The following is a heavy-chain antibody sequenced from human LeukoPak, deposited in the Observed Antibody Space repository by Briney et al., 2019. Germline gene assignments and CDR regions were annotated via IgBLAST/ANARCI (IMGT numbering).Heavy chain of an antibody. CDR2: INPSGGST. V-gene: IGHV1-46*01. D-gene: IGHD6-13*01. CDR1: GYTFTSYY. J-gene: IGHJ6*03. Sequence: ASVKVSCKASGYTFTSYYMHWVRQAPGQGLEWMGIINPSGGSTSYAQKFQGRVTMTRDTSTSTVYMELSSLRSEDTAVYYCARGGEVAAAGPVDYYYYMDVWGKGTTVTASS. CDR3: ARGGEVAAAGPVDYYYYMDV.